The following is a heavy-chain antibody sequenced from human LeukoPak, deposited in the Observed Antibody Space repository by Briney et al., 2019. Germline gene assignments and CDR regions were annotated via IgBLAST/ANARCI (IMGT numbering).Heavy chain of an antibody. CDR3: ARDFLDRGP. J-gene: IGHJ5*02. D-gene: IGHD3-10*01. V-gene: IGHV3-20*04. CDR1: GFSFADYG. CDR2: INWNGGST. Sequence: GGSLRLSCAASGFSFADYGMSWVRQAPGKGLEWVSGINWNGGSTGYAGSVRGRFTISRDNAKGSLYLQMDSLRAEDTAVYFCARDFLDRGPWGQGTLVTVSS.